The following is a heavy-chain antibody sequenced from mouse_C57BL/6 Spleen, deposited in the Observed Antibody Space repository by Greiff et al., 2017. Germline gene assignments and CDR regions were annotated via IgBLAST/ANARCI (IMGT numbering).Heavy chain of an antibody. J-gene: IGHJ4*01. D-gene: IGHD2-4*01. V-gene: IGHV5-9-1*02. Sequence: EVMLVESGEGLVKPGGSLKLSCAASGFTFSSYALSWVRQTQEKRLELVAYFTSGGDSTYYEDTVKGRCTISRDNAKNTLYLQMSSLKSEDTAMYYCTRDDDGYAMDYWGQGTSVTVSS. CDR2: FTSGGDST. CDR3: TRDDDGYAMDY. CDR1: GFTFSSYA.